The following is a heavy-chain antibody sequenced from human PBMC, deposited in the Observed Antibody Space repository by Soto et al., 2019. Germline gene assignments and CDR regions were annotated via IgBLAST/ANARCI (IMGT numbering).Heavy chain of an antibody. V-gene: IGHV4-59*01. CDR1: GDSISAYS. Sequence: PSETLSLTCTVSGDSISAYSWSWVRQPPWKGLEWIGNIHYNGNTKYNPSLKSRVTMSVDTSKNQFSLKLISVTAADTAKYFCAREGNLGRWLQPLDFWGQGXLVTVSS. CDR2: IHYNGNT. J-gene: IGHJ4*02. CDR3: AREGNLGRWLQPLDF. D-gene: IGHD5-12*01.